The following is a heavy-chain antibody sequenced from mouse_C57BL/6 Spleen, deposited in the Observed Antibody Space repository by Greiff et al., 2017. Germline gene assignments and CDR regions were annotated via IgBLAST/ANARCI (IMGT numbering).Heavy chain of an antibody. CDR1: GFTFSNYW. Sequence: DVKLVESGGGLVQPGGSMKLSCVASGFTFSNYWMNWVRQSPEKGLEWVAQIRLKSDNYATHYAESVKGRFTISRDDSKSSVYLQMNNLRAEDTGIYYCTANWEGFDYWGQGTTLTVSS. CDR3: TANWEGFDY. CDR2: IRLKSDNYAT. D-gene: IGHD4-1*01. V-gene: IGHV6-3*01. J-gene: IGHJ2*01.